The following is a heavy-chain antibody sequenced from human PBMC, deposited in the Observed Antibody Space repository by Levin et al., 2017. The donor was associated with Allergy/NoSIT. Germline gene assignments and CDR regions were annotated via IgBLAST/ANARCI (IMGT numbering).Heavy chain of an antibody. D-gene: IGHD3-3*01. CDR3: ARGRREDQDCWSGYESPREMDV. V-gene: IGHV3-11*01. CDR1: QFIFSDYY. Sequence: GGSLRLSCAPSQFIFSDYYMCWIRQAPGKGLEWIAHISSSGNSNHYGDSVKDRFTISRDNVKNLLFLQMNSLRVEDTAVYYCARGRREDQDCWSGYESPREMDVWGQGTTVIVSS. J-gene: IGHJ6*02. CDR2: ISSSGNSN.